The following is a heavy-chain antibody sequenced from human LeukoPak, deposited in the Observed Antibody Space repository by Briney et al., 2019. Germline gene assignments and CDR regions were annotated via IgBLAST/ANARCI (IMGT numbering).Heavy chain of an antibody. V-gene: IGHV1-24*01. CDR3: ATTALLLGASRFDY. Sequence: GASVKVSCKASGYTFTSYYMHWVRQAPGKGLEWMGGFDPEDGETIYAQKFQGRVTMTEDTSTDTAYMELSSLRSEDTAVYYCATTALLLGASRFDYWGQGTLVTVSS. CDR2: FDPEDGET. J-gene: IGHJ4*02. D-gene: IGHD3-16*01. CDR1: GYTFTSYY.